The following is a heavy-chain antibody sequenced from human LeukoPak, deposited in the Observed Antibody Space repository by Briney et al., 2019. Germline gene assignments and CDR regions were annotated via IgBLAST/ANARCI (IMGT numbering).Heavy chain of an antibody. CDR1: GGSISSGSYY. V-gene: IGHV4-61*01. J-gene: IGHJ4*02. CDR2: IYYSGST. D-gene: IGHD5-18*01. CDR3: ARITHNSYGFDY. Sequence: PSETLSLTCTVSGGSISSGSYYWSWIRQPPGKGLEWIGYIYYSGSTNYNPSLKSRVTISVDTSKNQFSLKLSSVTAADTAVYYCARITHNSYGFDYWGQGTLVTVSS.